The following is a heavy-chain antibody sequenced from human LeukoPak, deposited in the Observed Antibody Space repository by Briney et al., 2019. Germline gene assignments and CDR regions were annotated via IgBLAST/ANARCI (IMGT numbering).Heavy chain of an antibody. CDR3: ARDHLREGATGASEI. CDR2: IKQDGGEK. CDR1: RFTFSNYW. J-gene: IGHJ3*02. D-gene: IGHD1-26*01. Sequence: GGSLRLSCAASRFTFSNYWMSWVRQAPGKGLEWVANIKQDGGEKNYVASVKGRFTIARDNAKNSLYLQMNSLRDEDTAVYYCARDHLREGATGASEIWGQGTMVTVSS. V-gene: IGHV3-7*05.